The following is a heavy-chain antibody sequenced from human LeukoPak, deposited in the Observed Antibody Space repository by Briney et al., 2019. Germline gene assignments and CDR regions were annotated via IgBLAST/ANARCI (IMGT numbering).Heavy chain of an antibody. J-gene: IGHJ4*02. CDR1: GFTFSSYA. Sequence: QPGGSLRLSRAASGFTFSSYAMSWVRQAPGKGLAWVSAISGSGPSTYYADSVKGRFTISRDNSKNTLYLQMNSLRAEDTAVYYCAKTIHDYSNYDGFDYWGQGTLLTVSS. CDR3: AKTIHDYSNYDGFDY. CDR2: ISGSGPST. V-gene: IGHV3-23*01. D-gene: IGHD4-11*01.